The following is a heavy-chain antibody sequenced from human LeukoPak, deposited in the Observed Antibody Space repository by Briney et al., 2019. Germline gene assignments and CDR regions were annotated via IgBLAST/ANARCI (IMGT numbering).Heavy chain of an antibody. Sequence: GGSLRLSCAASGFTVGSNYMSWVRQAPGKGLEWVSAINWNSGNIGYADSVKGRFTISRDNAKNSLYLQMNSLRAEDMALYYCAKGSSAWNEVFHFDYWGQGTLVPVSS. CDR3: AKGSSAWNEVFHFDY. CDR1: GFTVGSNY. CDR2: INWNSGNI. V-gene: IGHV3-9*03. D-gene: IGHD1-1*01. J-gene: IGHJ4*02.